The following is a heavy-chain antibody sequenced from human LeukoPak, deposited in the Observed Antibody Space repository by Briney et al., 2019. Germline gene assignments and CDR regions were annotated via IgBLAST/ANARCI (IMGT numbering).Heavy chain of an antibody. D-gene: IGHD3-9*01. CDR1: GFTFSNAW. CDR2: IKSKTDGGTT. Sequence: KPGGSLRLSCAASGFTFSNAWMSWVRQAPGKGLEWVGRIKSKTDGGTTDYAAPVKGRFTISRDDSKNTLYLQMNSLKTEDTAVYYCTVSPDWLSFSPSWYYGMDVWGQGTTVTVSS. V-gene: IGHV3-15*01. J-gene: IGHJ6*02. CDR3: TVSPDWLSFSPSWYYGMDV.